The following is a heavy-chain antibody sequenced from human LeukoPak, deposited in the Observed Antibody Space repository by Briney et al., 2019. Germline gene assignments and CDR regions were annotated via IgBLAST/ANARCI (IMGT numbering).Heavy chain of an antibody. CDR2: IYYSGST. D-gene: IGHD3-10*01. J-gene: IGHJ5*02. CDR3: AREVRSYGSGSYYPRGGWFDP. V-gene: IGHV4-59*12. CDR1: GGSISSYY. Sequence: PSETLSLTCTVSGGSISSYYWSWIRQPPGKGLEWIGYIYYSGSTNYNPSLKSRVTISVDTSKNQFSLKLSSVTAADTAVYYCAREVRSYGSGSYYPRGGWFDPWGQGTLVTVSS.